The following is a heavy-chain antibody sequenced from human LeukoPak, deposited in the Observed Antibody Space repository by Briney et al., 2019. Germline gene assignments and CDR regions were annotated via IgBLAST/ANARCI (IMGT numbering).Heavy chain of an antibody. Sequence: GGSLRLSCAASGFTFSSYNMNWVRQAPGKGLEWVSSICSGSGYRYYADSVKGRFTISRDNARNSLYLQMNSLRADDTAIYYCARDDYYDRGFDYWGRGTLVTVSS. CDR3: ARDDYYDRGFDY. J-gene: IGHJ4*02. V-gene: IGHV3-21*01. CDR1: GFTFSSYN. CDR2: ICSGSGYR. D-gene: IGHD3-22*01.